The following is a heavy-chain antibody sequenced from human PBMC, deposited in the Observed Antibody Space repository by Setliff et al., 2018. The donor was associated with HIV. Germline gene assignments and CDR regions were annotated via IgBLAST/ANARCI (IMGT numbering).Heavy chain of an antibody. J-gene: IGHJ4*01. CDR1: GFTFTSYT. Sequence: PGESLKISCAASGFTFTSYTLHWVRQAPGRGLEWVAMISYDGSKKSHADFVKGHFTISGDNSKNTLYLEMNSLRAEDTAVYYCVRGEREWLLGGGRTSFDYWGHGTLVTVSS. V-gene: IGHV3-30-3*01. CDR3: VRGEREWLLGGGRTSFDY. CDR2: ISYDGSKK. D-gene: IGHD3-3*01.